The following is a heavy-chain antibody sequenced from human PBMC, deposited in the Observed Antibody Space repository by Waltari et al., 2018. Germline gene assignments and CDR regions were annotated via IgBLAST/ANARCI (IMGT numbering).Heavy chain of an antibody. Sequence: QVQLVESGGAVVQPGRSLGLSCAASGFTFSHHAMHWFGQAPGKGLEWVAVISYDGSNKYYADSVKGRFTIARDNSKNTLYLQMNSLRAEDTAVYYCARANDFWSGYYSFDYWGQGTLVTVSS. CDR3: ARANDFWSGYYSFDY. D-gene: IGHD3-3*01. J-gene: IGHJ4*02. CDR2: ISYDGSNK. V-gene: IGHV3-30*01. CDR1: GFTFSHHA.